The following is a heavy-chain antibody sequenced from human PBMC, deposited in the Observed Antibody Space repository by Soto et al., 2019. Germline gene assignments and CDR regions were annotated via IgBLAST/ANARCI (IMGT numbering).Heavy chain of an antibody. CDR2: IKQDGSVK. V-gene: IGHV3-7*03. CDR3: ARSSFSNGYDWYDP. D-gene: IGHD2-2*03. Sequence: EAQLVESGGTMVQPGESLRLSCAASGFTFSSHWMSWVRQAPGKGPEWVTSIKQDGSVKYYVDSVGGRFTITRDNHKNEQSLDMSSLKTEHRAVYFCARSSFSNGYDWYDPWGRGTLFTVSS. CDR1: GFTFSSHW. J-gene: IGHJ5*02.